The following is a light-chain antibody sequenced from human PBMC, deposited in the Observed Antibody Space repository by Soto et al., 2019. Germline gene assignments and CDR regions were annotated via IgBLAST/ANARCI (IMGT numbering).Light chain of an antibody. CDR2: NDL. Sequence: DIQMTQSPSSLSASVGDRVAMTCRASQDLRNPLGWYQQKPGKAPKRLIFNDLALESGVPSKFSGSGTGAEYTLTISSLQAEDFATYYCLQHSSSPWTFGQGTKVDIK. V-gene: IGKV1-17*01. J-gene: IGKJ1*01. CDR1: QDLRNP. CDR3: LQHSSSPWT.